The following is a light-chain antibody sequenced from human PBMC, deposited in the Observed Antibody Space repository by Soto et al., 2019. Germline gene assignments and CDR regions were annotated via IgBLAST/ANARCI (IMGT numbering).Light chain of an antibody. CDR2: WAS. J-gene: IGKJ1*01. CDR3: QQYYSTPWT. V-gene: IGKV4-1*01. CDR1: QSVLYSSNNKNY. Sequence: DSVMTQSPDSLAVSLGERATINCKSNQSVLYSSNNKNYLTWYQQKPGQPPKLLIYWASTRESGVPDRFSGSGSGTDFTLTISSLQAEDVAVYYCQQYYSTPWTFGQGTQVDIK.